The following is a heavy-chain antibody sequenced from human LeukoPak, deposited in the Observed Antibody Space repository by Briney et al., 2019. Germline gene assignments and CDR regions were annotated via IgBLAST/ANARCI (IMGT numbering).Heavy chain of an antibody. CDR2: IRSKANSYAT. D-gene: IGHD6-13*01. Sequence: PGGSLRLSCAASGFTFSGSAMHWVRQASGKGLEWVGRIRSKANSYATAYAASVKGRFTISRDDSKNTPYLQMNSLKTEDTAVYYCTTYSSNRYWYFDLWGRGTLVTVSS. J-gene: IGHJ2*01. CDR1: GFTFSGSA. V-gene: IGHV3-73*01. CDR3: TTYSSNRYWYFDL.